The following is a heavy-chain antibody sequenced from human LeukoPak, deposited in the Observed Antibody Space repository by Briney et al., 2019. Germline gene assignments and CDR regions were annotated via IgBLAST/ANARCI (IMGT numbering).Heavy chain of an antibody. D-gene: IGHD5-18*01. CDR1: GYTFTSYG. CDR2: ISAYNGNT. Sequence: GASVKVSCKASGYTFTSYGIRWVRQAPGQGLEWMGWISAYNGNTNYAQKLQGRVTMTTDTSTSTAYMELRGLRSDDTAVYYCARGIQLWPDDAFGIWGQGTMVTVSS. CDR3: ARGIQLWPDDAFGI. V-gene: IGHV1-18*01. J-gene: IGHJ3*02.